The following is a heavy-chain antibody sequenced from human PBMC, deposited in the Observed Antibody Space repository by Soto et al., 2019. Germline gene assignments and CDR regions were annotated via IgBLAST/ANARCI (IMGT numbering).Heavy chain of an antibody. CDR3: ARARSGWYDLDY. D-gene: IGHD6-19*01. CDR1: GCSISSYY. V-gene: IGHV4-59*01. Sequence: PSETLSLACPVSGCSISSYYWSWFRQPPGKGLAWIGYIYYSGSTNYNPSLKSRVTISVDTSKTQFSLKLSSVTAADTAVYYCARARSGWYDLDYWGQGTLVTVS. CDR2: IYYSGST. J-gene: IGHJ4*02.